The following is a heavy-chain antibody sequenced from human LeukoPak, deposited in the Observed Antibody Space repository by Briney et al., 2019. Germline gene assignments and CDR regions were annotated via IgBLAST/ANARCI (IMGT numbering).Heavy chain of an antibody. CDR1: GGSISSGSYY. Sequence: PSETLSLTCTVSGGSISSGSYYWSWIRQPAGKGLEWIGSIYHSGSTYYNPSLKSRVTISVDTSKNQFSLKLSSVTAADTAVYYCARDEGSLDYYDSSGYDYFDYWGQGTLVTVSS. CDR2: IYHSGST. D-gene: IGHD3-22*01. V-gene: IGHV4-39*07. CDR3: ARDEGSLDYYDSSGYDYFDY. J-gene: IGHJ4*02.